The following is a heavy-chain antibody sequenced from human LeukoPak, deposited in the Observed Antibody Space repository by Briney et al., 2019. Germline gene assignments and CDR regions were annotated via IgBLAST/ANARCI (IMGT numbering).Heavy chain of an antibody. J-gene: IGHJ3*02. CDR3: ARAAIVGATRNAFDI. D-gene: IGHD1-26*01. CDR2: INPSGGST. Sequence: ASVKVSCKASEYTFTSYYMHWVRQAPGQGLEWMGIINPSGGSTSYAQKFHGRVTMTRDTSTSTVYMELSSLRSEDTAVYYCARAAIVGATRNAFDIWGQGTMVTVSS. V-gene: IGHV1-46*03. CDR1: EYTFTSYY.